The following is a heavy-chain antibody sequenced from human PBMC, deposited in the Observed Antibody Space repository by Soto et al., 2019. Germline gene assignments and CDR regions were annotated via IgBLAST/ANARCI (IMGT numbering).Heavy chain of an antibody. Sequence: PGGSLRLSCAASGFTFGDYTMHWVRQAPGKGLEWVSLISWGGGSTYYADSVKGRFTISRDNSKNTLYLQMNSLRAEDTAVYYCAKDHSGITIFGVVTQYYYYMDVWGKGTTVTVSS. CDR3: AKDHSGITIFGVVTQYYYYMDV. V-gene: IGHV3-43*01. J-gene: IGHJ6*03. CDR2: ISWGGGST. CDR1: GFTFGDYT. D-gene: IGHD3-3*01.